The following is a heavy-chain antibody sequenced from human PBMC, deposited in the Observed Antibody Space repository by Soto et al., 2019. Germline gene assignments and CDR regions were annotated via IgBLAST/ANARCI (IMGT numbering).Heavy chain of an antibody. CDR2: ISGSSVIT. D-gene: IGHD2-21*02. V-gene: IGHV3-23*01. CDR1: GFTFVNYA. Sequence: EVQLLESGGGLVQPGGSLRLSCTASGFTFVNYAMTWVRQAPGKGLEWVSVISGSSVITYYADSVKGRFTISRDNSKNTLYLQMKYLRAEDTAVYYCAKDLGDTSPVGFDCWGQGTLVTVSS. CDR3: AKDLGDTSPVGFDC. J-gene: IGHJ4*02.